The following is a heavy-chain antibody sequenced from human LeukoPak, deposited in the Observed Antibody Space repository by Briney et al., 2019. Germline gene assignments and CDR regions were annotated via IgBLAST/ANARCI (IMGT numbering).Heavy chain of an antibody. CDR2: ISSSSSTI. Sequence: GGSLRLSCAASGFTFSSYSMNWVRQAPGKGLEWVSYISSSSSTIYYADSVKGRFTISRDNAKNSLYLQMNSLRAEDTAVYYCARVYYNKGSSWFDPWGQGTLVTVSS. CDR1: GFTFSSYS. D-gene: IGHD3-22*01. CDR3: ARVYYNKGSSWFDP. J-gene: IGHJ5*02. V-gene: IGHV3-48*01.